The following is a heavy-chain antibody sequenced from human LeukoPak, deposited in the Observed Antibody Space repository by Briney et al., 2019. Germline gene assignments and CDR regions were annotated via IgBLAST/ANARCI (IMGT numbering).Heavy chain of an antibody. CDR2: INWNGGST. D-gene: IGHD3-22*01. CDR3: GRAYYLDYFYYYMDV. Sequence: GGSLRLSCAASGFTFDNYGMSWVRQAPGKGLEWVSGINWNGGSTGYADSVKGRFTIPRDNAKNSLYLQMNSLRAEDTALYYCGRAYYLDYFYYYMDVWGKGTTVTVSS. J-gene: IGHJ6*03. V-gene: IGHV3-20*04. CDR1: GFTFDNYG.